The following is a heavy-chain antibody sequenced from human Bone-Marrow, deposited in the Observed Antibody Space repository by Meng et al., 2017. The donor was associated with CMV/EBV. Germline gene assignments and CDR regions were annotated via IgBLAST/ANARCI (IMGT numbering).Heavy chain of an antibody. V-gene: IGHV3-30-3*01. CDR3: ARAIIGYCSGTSCYHYDCDFGMDF. D-gene: IGHD2-2*01. CDR1: GFTFSRYA. CDR2: ISYDGSNK. J-gene: IGHJ6*02. Sequence: GASLKISCAASGFTFSRYAMHWVRQAPGKGLEWVSVISYDGSNKYYADSVKGRITISRDNSKNTLYLQMTRLRAEDTAVKYCARAIIGYCSGTSCYHYDCDFGMDFWGQGTTVTVSS.